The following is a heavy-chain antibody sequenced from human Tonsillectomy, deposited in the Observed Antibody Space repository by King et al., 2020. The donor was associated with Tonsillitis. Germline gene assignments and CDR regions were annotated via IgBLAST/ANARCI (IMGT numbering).Heavy chain of an antibody. CDR2: ISASGGST. Sequence: VQLVESGGGLVQPGGSLRLSCAASGFTFSTYAMSGVRQAPGKGLEWVSAISASGGSTYYANSVKGRFTISRDNSKDTLYLQMNSLRAEDAAVYYCTRAGVLPLRYFDYWGQGALVTVSS. V-gene: IGHV3-23*04. CDR1: GFTFSTYA. CDR3: TRAGVLPLRYFDY. J-gene: IGHJ4*02. D-gene: IGHD4/OR15-4a*01.